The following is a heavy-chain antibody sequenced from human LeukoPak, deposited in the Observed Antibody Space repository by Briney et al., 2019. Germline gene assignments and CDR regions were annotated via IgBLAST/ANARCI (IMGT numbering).Heavy chain of an antibody. Sequence: GGSLRLSCEVSGFTFSSYWMNWVRQTPGKGLEWVANIKQDGSDKYYVDSVKGRFTISRDNAKNSLYPQMNSLRAEDTAVYYCAIIPRAAAGPSARSPFHYWGQGTLVTVSS. J-gene: IGHJ4*02. V-gene: IGHV3-7*01. CDR1: GFTFSSYW. CDR3: AIIPRAAAGPSARSPFHY. CDR2: IKQDGSDK. D-gene: IGHD6-13*01.